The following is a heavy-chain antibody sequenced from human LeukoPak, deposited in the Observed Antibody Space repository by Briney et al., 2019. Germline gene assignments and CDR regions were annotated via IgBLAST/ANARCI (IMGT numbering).Heavy chain of an antibody. CDR3: ARGANYYYMDV. CDR1: GHSSINYY. J-gene: IGHJ6*03. Sequence: ASVKVSCKASGHSSINYYMHWVRQAPGHGLGWMGMINPSGDTTTYAQKFQDRVTMTRDTSTSTVYMELSSLSSKDTAVYYCARGANYYYMDVWGKGTTVTVSS. CDR2: INPSGDTT. V-gene: IGHV1-46*01. D-gene: IGHD1-26*01.